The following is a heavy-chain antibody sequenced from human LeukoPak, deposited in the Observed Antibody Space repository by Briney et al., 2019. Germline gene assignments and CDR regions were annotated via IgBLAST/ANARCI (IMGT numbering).Heavy chain of an antibody. CDR1: GYTFTDYY. CDR2: INPNSGGT. D-gene: IGHD5-12*01. Sequence: ASVKVSCKASGYTFTDYYIHWVRQAPGQGLEWMGWINPNSGGTNYAQKFQGRVTMTRDTSISTAYMELSRLRSDDTAVYYCARGGIVATIPYYWGQGTLVTVSS. V-gene: IGHV1-2*02. J-gene: IGHJ4*02. CDR3: ARGGIVATIPYY.